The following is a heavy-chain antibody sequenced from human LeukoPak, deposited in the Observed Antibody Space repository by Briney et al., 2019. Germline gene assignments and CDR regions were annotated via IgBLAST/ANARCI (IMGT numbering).Heavy chain of an antibody. V-gene: IGHV3-30*18. Sequence: GGSLRLSCAVSGFTFSSFGMHWVRQSPGKGLEWVALITYDGSDIKYADSVKGRFTVSRDNSQNTLYLQMNSLRPDDTAVYYCAKNRGYNYDIGAFDIRGQGTTVTVSS. J-gene: IGHJ3*02. CDR3: AKNRGYNYDIGAFDI. D-gene: IGHD5-18*01. CDR2: ITYDGSDI. CDR1: GFTFSSFG.